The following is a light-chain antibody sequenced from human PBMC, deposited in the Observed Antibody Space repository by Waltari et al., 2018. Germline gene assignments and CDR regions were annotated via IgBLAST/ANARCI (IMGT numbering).Light chain of an antibody. J-gene: IGKJ2*01. CDR1: QNVHIF. Sequence: CRASQNVHIFLAWYQRKRGQAPRHLIYDASKRATGIPDRISGSGSGTDFTLTISSLEPEDFAIYYCQQRGNLPETFGRGTRVEMK. CDR2: DAS. CDR3: QQRGNLPET. V-gene: IGKV3-11*01.